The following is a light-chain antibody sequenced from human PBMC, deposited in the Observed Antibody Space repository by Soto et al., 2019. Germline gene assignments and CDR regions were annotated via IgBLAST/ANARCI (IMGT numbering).Light chain of an antibody. CDR1: RSVLYSSNNKNY. V-gene: IGKV4-1*01. Sequence: DVLITQSPHSLAVSLGDRATINCKSSRSVLYSSNNKNYLAWYQQKQGQPPKLXIYWASTRESGVPDRFSGSGYGTDFNLTISSLQAEDSAVYYCQEYNTWPWTFGQGTKVDIK. J-gene: IGKJ1*01. CDR2: WAS. CDR3: QEYNTWPWT.